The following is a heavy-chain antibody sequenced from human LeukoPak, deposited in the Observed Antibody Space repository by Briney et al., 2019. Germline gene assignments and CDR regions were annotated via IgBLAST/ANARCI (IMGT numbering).Heavy chain of an antibody. CDR2: IYTSGST. Sequence: SETLSLTCTVSGGSISSGSYYWSWIRQPAGKGLEWIGRIYTSGSTNYNPSLKSRVTISVDTSENQFSLKLSSVTAADTAVYYCARDWSATDAFDIWGQGTMVTVSS. J-gene: IGHJ3*02. V-gene: IGHV4-61*02. CDR3: ARDWSATDAFDI. CDR1: GGSISSGSYY. D-gene: IGHD6-25*01.